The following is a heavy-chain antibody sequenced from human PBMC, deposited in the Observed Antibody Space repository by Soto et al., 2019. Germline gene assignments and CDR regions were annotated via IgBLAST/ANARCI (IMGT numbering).Heavy chain of an antibody. J-gene: IGHJ6*02. D-gene: IGHD3-10*01. Sequence: PSESLSIACSVYGWSFSGYYGSWIRQPPGKGLEWIGEINHSGSTNYNPSLKSRVTISVDTSKNQFSLKLSSVTAADTAVYYCARGRRVRGVIPFYYYGMDVWGQGTTVTVSS. CDR3: ARGRRVRGVIPFYYYGMDV. CDR1: GWSFSGYY. CDR2: INHSGST. V-gene: IGHV4-34*01.